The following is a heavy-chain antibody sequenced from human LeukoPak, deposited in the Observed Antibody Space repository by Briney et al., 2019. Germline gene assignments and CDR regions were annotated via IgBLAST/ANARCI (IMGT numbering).Heavy chain of an antibody. J-gene: IGHJ4*02. CDR1: GYTFSSYS. V-gene: IGHV3-21*01. CDR3: ARDLVVAGIAVAGLGY. CDR2: ISSSSSYI. Sequence: GGSLRLSCAASGYTFSSYSMNWVRQAPGQGLEWVSSISSSSSYIYYADSVKGRFTISRDNAKNSLYMQMNSLRAEDTAVYYCARDLVVAGIAVAGLGYWGQGTLVTVSS. D-gene: IGHD6-19*01.